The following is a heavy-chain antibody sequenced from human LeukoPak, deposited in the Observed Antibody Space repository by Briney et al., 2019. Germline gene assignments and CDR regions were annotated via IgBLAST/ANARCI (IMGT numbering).Heavy chain of an antibody. D-gene: IGHD3-16*02. CDR2: IKQDGSEK. CDR1: GFTLSSYW. CDR3: ARVSGVWGTYRLDY. V-gene: IGHV3-7*01. Sequence: PGGSLRLSCAASGFTLSSYWMSWVRQAPGRGLEWVANIKQDGSEKYSVDSVKGRFTISRDNAMNSLYLQMNSLRAEDTAVYYCARVSGVWGTYRLDYWGQGTLVTVSS. J-gene: IGHJ4*02.